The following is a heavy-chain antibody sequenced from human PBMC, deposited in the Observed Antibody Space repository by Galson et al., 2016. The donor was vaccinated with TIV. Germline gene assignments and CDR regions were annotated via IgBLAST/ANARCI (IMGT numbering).Heavy chain of an antibody. Sequence: SLRLSCAASGFTFSDYWMHWVRQTPGKGLEWVANIKQDGSEKYYVDSVKGRFTISRDNAKSSLFLQMNSLRAEDTAVYYCARRYFELWGRGTLVTVSS. J-gene: IGHJ2*01. CDR2: IKQDGSEK. CDR1: GFTFSDYW. V-gene: IGHV3-7*01. CDR3: ARRYFEL.